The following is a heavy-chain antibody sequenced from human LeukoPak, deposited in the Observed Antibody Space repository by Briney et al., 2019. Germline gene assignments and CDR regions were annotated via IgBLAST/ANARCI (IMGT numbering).Heavy chain of an antibody. CDR1: FSHYG. V-gene: IGHV4-34*01. D-gene: IGHD3-10*01. CDR2: INHSGST. Sequence: FSHYGMNWVRQPPGKGLEWIGEINHSGSTNYNPSLKSRVTISVDTSKNQFSLKLSSVTAADTAVYYCARREHGSGSYYPFDYWGQGTLVTVSS. CDR3: ARREHGSGSYYPFDY. J-gene: IGHJ4*02.